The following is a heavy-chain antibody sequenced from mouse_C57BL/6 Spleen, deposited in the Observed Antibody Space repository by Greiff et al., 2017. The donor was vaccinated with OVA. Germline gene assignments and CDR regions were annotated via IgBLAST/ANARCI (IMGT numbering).Heavy chain of an antibody. J-gene: IGHJ4*01. V-gene: IGHV5-17*01. CDR2: ISSGSSTI. CDR3: ARTGNYSNPRAMDY. D-gene: IGHD2-5*01. CDR1: GFTFSDYG. Sequence: EVKVVESGGGLVKPGGSLKLSCAASGFTFSDYGMHWVRQAPEKGLEWVAYISSGSSTIYYADTVKGRFTISRDNAKNTLFLQMTSLRSEDTAMYYCARTGNYSNPRAMDYWGQGTSVTVSS.